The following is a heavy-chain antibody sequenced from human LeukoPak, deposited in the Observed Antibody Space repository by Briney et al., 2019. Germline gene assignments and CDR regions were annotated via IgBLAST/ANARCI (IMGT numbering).Heavy chain of an antibody. D-gene: IGHD2-2*01. CDR3: ARDLVVPPYNWFDP. J-gene: IGHJ5*02. CDR1: DGSISSCY. V-gene: IGHV4-4*07. Sequence: SETLSLTCTVSDGSISSCYWSWIRQPAGKGLEWIGRIYSSGSTNYNPSLKGRVAMSVDTSNNQFSLKLSSVTAADTAVYYCARDLVVPPYNWFDPWGQGTLVTVSS. CDR2: IYSSGST.